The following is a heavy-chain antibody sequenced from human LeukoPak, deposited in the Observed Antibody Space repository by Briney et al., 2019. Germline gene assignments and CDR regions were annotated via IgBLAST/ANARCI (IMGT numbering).Heavy chain of an antibody. Sequence: GGSLRLSCAASGFTFSSYAMSWVRQAPGKGLEWVSAISGSGGSTYYADSVKGRFTISRDNSKNTLYLQMNSLRAEDTAVYYCAKALGSGYYYDSSGSPVDYWGQGTLVTVSS. CDR2: ISGSGGST. D-gene: IGHD3-22*01. V-gene: IGHV3-23*01. CDR1: GFTFSSYA. J-gene: IGHJ4*02. CDR3: AKALGSGYYYDSSGSPVDY.